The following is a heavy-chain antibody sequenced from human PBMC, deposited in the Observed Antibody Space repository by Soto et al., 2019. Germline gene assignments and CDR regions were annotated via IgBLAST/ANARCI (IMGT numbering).Heavy chain of an antibody. J-gene: IGHJ5*02. V-gene: IGHV4-31*03. CDR3: ARSVFP. CDR2: IYYSGTT. Sequence: SGPTLVNPTQTLALTCTFSGFSLSISGMCVSWIRQHPGKGLEWIGYIYYSGTTYYTPSLKSRVTISVDTSKNQFSLKLSSVTAADTAVYYCARSVFPWAQRTPVTVSS. CDR1: GFSLSISGMC.